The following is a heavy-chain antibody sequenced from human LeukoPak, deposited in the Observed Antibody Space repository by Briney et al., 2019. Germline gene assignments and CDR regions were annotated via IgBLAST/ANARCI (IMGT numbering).Heavy chain of an antibody. CDR2: FYCSGRT. CDR3: ARHTDDLENFQH. CDR1: GGSISSYY. V-gene: IGHV4-59*08. Sequence: KTAGTLSLTCTVSGGSISSYYWSWIRQPPGKGLEWIGYFYCSGRTNFYPSRKSRVTISVDTSKNQFSLKLSSVTAADTAVYYCARHTDDLENFQHWGQGTLDAV. J-gene: IGHJ1*01. D-gene: IGHD1-1*01.